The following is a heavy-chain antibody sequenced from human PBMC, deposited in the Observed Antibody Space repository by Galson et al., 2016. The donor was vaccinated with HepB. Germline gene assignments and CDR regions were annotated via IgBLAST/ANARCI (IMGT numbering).Heavy chain of an antibody. J-gene: IGHJ1*01. CDR3: AEGAYSLPENFQH. CDR1: GFTFSGYA. CDR2: ISGSGGTT. V-gene: IGHV3-23*01. Sequence: SLRLSCAASGFTFSGYAMNWVRQPPGKGLEWVSSISGSGGTTYYADSLKGRFTISRDNSKSTLYPQMNSLRAENTAVYYCAEGAYSLPENFQHWGQGTLVTVSS. D-gene: IGHD2-15*01.